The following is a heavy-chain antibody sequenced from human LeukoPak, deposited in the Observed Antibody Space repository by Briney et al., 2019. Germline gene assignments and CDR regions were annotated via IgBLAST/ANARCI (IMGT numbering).Heavy chain of an antibody. V-gene: IGHV3-73*01. Sequence: GGSPRLSCAASGFTFSGSAMHWVRQASGRGQEWVGRIRSKTDNYATAYAASVKGRFIISRDDSKNTAYLQMNSLKIEDTAVYYCSTASTATLDYWGQGTLVTVSS. CDR2: IRSKTDNYAT. J-gene: IGHJ4*02. CDR1: GFTFSGSA. CDR3: STASTATLDY. D-gene: IGHD2-2*01.